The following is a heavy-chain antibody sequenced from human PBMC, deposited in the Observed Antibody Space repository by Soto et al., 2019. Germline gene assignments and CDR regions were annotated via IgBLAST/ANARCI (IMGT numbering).Heavy chain of an antibody. V-gene: IGHV3-30-3*01. J-gene: IGHJ4*02. CDR1: GFPFSSYA. CDR2: ISYDGSNK. D-gene: IGHD3-22*01. Sequence: GGSLRLSCAASGFPFSSYAMHWVRQAPGKGLEWVAVISYDGSNKYYADSVKGRFTISRDNSKNTLYLQMNSLRAEDTAVYYCARGYGAYDSSPPPDYWGQGTLVTVSS. CDR3: ARGYGAYDSSPPPDY.